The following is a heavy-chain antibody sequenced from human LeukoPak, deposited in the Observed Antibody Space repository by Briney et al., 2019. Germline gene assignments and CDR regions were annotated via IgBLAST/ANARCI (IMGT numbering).Heavy chain of an antibody. D-gene: IGHD2-2*01. CDR1: GYTFTGYY. J-gene: IGHJ6*03. CDR3: ARDLVVVPADYYYMDV. V-gene: IGHV1-2*02. Sequence: ASVKVSCKASGYTFTGYYMHWVRQAPGQGLEWMGWINPNSGGTNYAQKFQGRVTMTRDTSISTAYMELSRLRSDDTAVYYCARDLVVVPADYYYMDVWGKGTTVTVSS. CDR2: INPNSGGT.